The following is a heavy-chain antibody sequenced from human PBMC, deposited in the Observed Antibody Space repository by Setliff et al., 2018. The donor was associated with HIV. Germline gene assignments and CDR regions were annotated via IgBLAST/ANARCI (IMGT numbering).Heavy chain of an antibody. CDR2: IDASANT. Sequence: SETLSLTCTVSGSSISSNYYWAWIRQAPGKGLEWIGCIDASANTYYIPSLKSRATISIDTSKNQLSLKLRSVTAADTAVYYCARSIVPVASGYYYFEYWGQGTLVTVSS. D-gene: IGHD3-3*01. J-gene: IGHJ4*02. CDR1: GSSISSNYY. V-gene: IGHV4-38-2*02. CDR3: ARSIVPVASGYYYFEY.